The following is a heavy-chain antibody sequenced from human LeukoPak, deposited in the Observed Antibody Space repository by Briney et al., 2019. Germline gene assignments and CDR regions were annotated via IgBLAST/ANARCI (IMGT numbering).Heavy chain of an antibody. Sequence: GGSLRLSCAASGFIFSCCGMHWVRQAPGKGLEWVALISFDGSNEYYADSVKGRFTISRDNSKNTLYLQMNSLRAEDTAVYYCAKTPGGGSYHLDYWGQGTLVTVSS. V-gene: IGHV3-30*18. CDR1: GFIFSCCG. CDR2: ISFDGSNE. CDR3: AKTPGGGSYHLDY. J-gene: IGHJ4*02. D-gene: IGHD1-26*01.